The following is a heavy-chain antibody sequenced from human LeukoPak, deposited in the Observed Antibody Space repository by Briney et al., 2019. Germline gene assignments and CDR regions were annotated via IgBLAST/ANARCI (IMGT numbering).Heavy chain of an antibody. CDR3: AHFDY. V-gene: IGHV3-30*02. J-gene: IGHJ4*02. Sequence: PGGSLRLSCAASGFTFSSYGMHWVRQAPGKGLEGVAFIRYDGSNKYYAASVKGRFTISRDNSKNTLYLQMNSLRAEDTAVYYCAHFDYWGQGTLVTVSS. CDR1: GFTFSSYG. CDR2: IRYDGSNK.